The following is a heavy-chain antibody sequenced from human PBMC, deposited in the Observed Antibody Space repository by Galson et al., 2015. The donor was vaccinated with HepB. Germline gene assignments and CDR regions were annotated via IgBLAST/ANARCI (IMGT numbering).Heavy chain of an antibody. CDR3: ARGPNWVVTTRGGFDY. Sequence: SETLPLTCTVSCGSISSYYWSWIRQPPGKGLEWIGYIYYSGSTDYNPSLKSRVTISVDTSKNQFSLKLSSVTAADTAVYYCARGPNWVVTTRGGFDYWGQGTLVTVSS. D-gene: IGHD3-22*01. J-gene: IGHJ4*02. CDR2: IYYSGST. V-gene: IGHV4-59*01. CDR1: CGSISSYY.